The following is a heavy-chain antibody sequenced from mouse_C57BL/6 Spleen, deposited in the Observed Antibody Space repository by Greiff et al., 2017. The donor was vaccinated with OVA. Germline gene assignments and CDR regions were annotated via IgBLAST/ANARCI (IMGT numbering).Heavy chain of an antibody. V-gene: IGHV1-81*01. CDR2: IYPRSGNT. J-gene: IGHJ3*01. Sequence: QVHVKQSGAELARPGASVKLSCKASGYTFTSYGISWVKQRTGQGLEWIGEIYPRSGNTYYNEKFKGKATLTADKSSSTAYMELRSLTSEDSAVYFCAGGYDGGFAYWGQGTLVTVSA. CDR1: GYTFTSYG. D-gene: IGHD2-2*01. CDR3: AGGYDGGFAY.